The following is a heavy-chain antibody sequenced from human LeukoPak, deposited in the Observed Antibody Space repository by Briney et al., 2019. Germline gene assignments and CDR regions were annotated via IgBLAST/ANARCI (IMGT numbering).Heavy chain of an antibody. D-gene: IGHD2-15*01. J-gene: IGHJ1*01. CDR3: AREDNTLPYFQH. CDR2: INPNSGGT. Sequence: ASVKVSCKASGYTFTGYYMHCVRQAPGQGLEWMGWINPNSGGTNYAQKFQGWVTMTRDTSISTAYMELSRLRSDDTAVYYCAREDNTLPYFQHWGQGTLVTVSS. V-gene: IGHV1-2*04. CDR1: GYTFTGYY.